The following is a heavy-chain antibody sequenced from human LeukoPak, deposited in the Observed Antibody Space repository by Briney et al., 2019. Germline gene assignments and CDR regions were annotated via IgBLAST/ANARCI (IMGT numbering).Heavy chain of an antibody. V-gene: IGHV3-30*04. J-gene: IGHJ4*02. D-gene: IGHD1-1*01. CDR3: ARERGDGYNSGLRYFDY. CDR1: GFTFSSYA. CDR2: ISFDGGKK. Sequence: GRSLRLSCAASGFTFSSYAMDWVRQAPGKGLEWVAVISFDGGKKYYAHSVKGRFIISRDNSKNTLYLQMNSLRADDTAVYYCARERGDGYNSGLRYFDYWGQGTLVTVSS.